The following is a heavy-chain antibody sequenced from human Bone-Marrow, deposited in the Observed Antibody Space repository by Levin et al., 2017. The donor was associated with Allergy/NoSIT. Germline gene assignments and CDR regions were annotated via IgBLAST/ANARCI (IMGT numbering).Heavy chain of an antibody. Sequence: GGSLRLSCAGSGFTFSSYAMHWVRQAPGKGLEWVAVIWFDGSGEYYGESVRGRFTISRDNSKNTLYLEMHSLRVEDTAVYFCARNYDYWSGFLAGYETGGLDVWGQGTTVTVS. V-gene: IGHV3-33*01. J-gene: IGHJ6*02. CDR2: IWFDGSGE. CDR3: ARNYDYWSGFLAGYETGGLDV. D-gene: IGHD3-3*01. CDR1: GFTFSSYA.